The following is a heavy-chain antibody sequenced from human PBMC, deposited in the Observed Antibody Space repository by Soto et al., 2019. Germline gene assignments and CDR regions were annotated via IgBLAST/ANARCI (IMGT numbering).Heavy chain of an antibody. CDR1: GFTFSDYY. V-gene: IGHV3-11*01. D-gene: IGHD2-2*02. CDR3: ARDSRYTCTIGPWYYFYY. CDR2: ISSSGSTI. J-gene: IGHJ4*02. Sequence: PGGSLRLSCAASGFTFSDYYMSWLRQAPGKGLEWGSYISSSGSTIYYADSGKGRFTISRDNAKNSLYLQMNSLRAEATSVYYCARDSRYTCTIGPWYYFYYWGKGTRVTVSS.